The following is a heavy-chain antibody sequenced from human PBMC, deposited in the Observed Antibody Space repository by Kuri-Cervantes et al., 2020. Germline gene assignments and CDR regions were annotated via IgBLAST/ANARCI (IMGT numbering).Heavy chain of an antibody. CDR3: ARGARIRGRYFDWLARYYFDY. CDR2: INHSGST. D-gene: IGHD3-9*01. V-gene: IGHV4-34*01. Sequence: ESLKISCAVYGGSFSGYYWSWIRQPPGKGLEWIGEINHSGSTNYNPSLKSRVTISVDTSKNQFSLKLGSVTAADTAVYYCARGARIRGRYFDWLARYYFDYWGQGTLVTVSS. J-gene: IGHJ4*02. CDR1: GGSFSGYY.